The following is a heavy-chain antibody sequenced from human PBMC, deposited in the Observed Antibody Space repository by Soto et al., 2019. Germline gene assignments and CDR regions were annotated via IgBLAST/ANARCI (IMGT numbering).Heavy chain of an antibody. V-gene: IGHV4-59*12. J-gene: IGHJ4*02. CDR2: MYYSGST. CDR1: VESISIYY. CDR3: ARADDYGDYAQD. Sequence: SETLSLTCTVSVESISIYYWSWIRQPPGKGLEWIGYMYYSGSTNYNPSLKSRVTISVDTSKNQFSLKLSSVTAADTAVYYCARADDYGDYAQDWGQGTLVTVSS. D-gene: IGHD4-17*01.